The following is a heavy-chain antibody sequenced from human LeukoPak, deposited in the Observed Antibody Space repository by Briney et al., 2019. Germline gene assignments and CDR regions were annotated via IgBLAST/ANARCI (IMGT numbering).Heavy chain of an antibody. Sequence: GGSLRLSCAASGFTFSSFAMSWVRQAPEKGLEWVSSISGFAGSIYYADSVKGRFTISRDNSKNTLYLQMNSLRADDTAVYYCAKDREQWLVLGDAFDIWGQGTMVTVSS. CDR1: GFTFSSFA. D-gene: IGHD6-19*01. J-gene: IGHJ3*02. V-gene: IGHV3-23*01. CDR2: ISGFAGSI. CDR3: AKDREQWLVLGDAFDI.